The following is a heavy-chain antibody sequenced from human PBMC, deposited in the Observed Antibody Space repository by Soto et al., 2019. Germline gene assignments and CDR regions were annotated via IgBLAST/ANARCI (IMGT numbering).Heavy chain of an antibody. Sequence: PGGSLRLSCAASGFTFSSYAMHWVRQAPGKGLEWVAVISYDGGNKYYADSVKGRFTISRDNSKNTLYLQMNSLRAEDTAVYYCARDRDGYNNYYYGMDVWGQGTTVTVSS. D-gene: IGHD5-12*01. CDR2: ISYDGGNK. V-gene: IGHV3-30-3*01. J-gene: IGHJ6*02. CDR3: ARDRDGYNNYYYGMDV. CDR1: GFTFSSYA.